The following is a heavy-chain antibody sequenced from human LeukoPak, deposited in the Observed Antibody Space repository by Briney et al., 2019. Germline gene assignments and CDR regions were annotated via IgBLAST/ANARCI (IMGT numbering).Heavy chain of an antibody. CDR3: ARDFWRRNTYYYDSSGYTY. D-gene: IGHD3-22*01. J-gene: IGHJ4*02. CDR1: GYTFTSYG. CDR2: INPNSGGT. Sequence: ASVKVSCKASGYTFTSYGISWVRQAPGQGLEWMGRINPNSGGTNYAQKFQGRVTMTRDTSISTAYMELSRLRSDDTAVYYCARDFWRRNTYYYDSSGYTYWGQGTLVTVSS. V-gene: IGHV1-2*06.